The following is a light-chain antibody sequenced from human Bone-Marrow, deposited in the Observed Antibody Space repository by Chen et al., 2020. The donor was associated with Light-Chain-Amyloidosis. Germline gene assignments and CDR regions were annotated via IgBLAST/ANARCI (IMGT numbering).Light chain of an antibody. Sequence: SYVLTQPSSVSAAPGQTATIACGGNNIGSTSVHWYQQTPGQAPLLFVYDNSDQPSGMPERLSGSNSGTTATLTIIRVEAVDEADYYCQVWDRSSDRPVFGGGTKLTVL. CDR2: DNS. V-gene: IGLV3-21*02. CDR3: QVWDRSSDRPV. J-gene: IGLJ3*02. CDR1: NIGSTS.